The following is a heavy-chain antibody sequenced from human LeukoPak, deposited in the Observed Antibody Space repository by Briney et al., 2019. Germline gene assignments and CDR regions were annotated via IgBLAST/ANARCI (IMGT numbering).Heavy chain of an antibody. V-gene: IGHV3-7*01. D-gene: IGHD4-11*01. CDR3: ARGYGNYGY. CDR1: GFTFSSYA. Sequence: GGSLRLSCAASGFTFSSYAMTWVRQTPGKGLEWVANIKQDGSEKYYVDSVKGRFTISRDNAKNSLYLQMNSLRAEDTAVYYCARGYGNYGYWGQGTLVTVSS. CDR2: IKQDGSEK. J-gene: IGHJ4*02.